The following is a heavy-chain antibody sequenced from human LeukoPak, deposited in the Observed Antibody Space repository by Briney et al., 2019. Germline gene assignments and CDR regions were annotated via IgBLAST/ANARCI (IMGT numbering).Heavy chain of an antibody. J-gene: IGHJ4*02. CDR2: IYYSGST. CDR3: ARLPIYYYGSGSYLTEFDY. CDR1: DGSISSSSYY. D-gene: IGHD3-10*01. Sequence: PSETLSLTCTVSDGSISSSSYYWGWIRQPPGKGLEWIGSIYYSGSTYYNPSLKSRVTISVDTSKKQFSLKLSSVTAADTAVYYCARLPIYYYGSGSYLTEFDYWGQGTLVTVSS. V-gene: IGHV4-39*01.